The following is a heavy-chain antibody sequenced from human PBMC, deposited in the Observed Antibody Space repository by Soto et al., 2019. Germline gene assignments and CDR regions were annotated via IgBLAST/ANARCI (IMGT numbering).Heavy chain of an antibody. V-gene: IGHV4-39*07. D-gene: IGHD3-22*01. CDR2: IYYSGST. J-gene: IGHJ6*02. CDR3: AREKRDYDSSGYYYYYYYGMDV. Sequence: SETLSLTCTVSGGSISSSSYYWGWIRQPPGKGLEWIGSIYYSGSTYYNPSLKSRVTISVDTSKNQFSLKLSFMTAADTAVYYCAREKRDYDSSGYYYYYYYGMDVWGQGTTVTVSS. CDR1: GGSISSSSYY.